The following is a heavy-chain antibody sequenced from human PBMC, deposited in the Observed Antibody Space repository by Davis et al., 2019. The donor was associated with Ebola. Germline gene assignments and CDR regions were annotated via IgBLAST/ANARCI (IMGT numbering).Heavy chain of an antibody. V-gene: IGHV5-51*01. CDR2: IYTGDSDT. D-gene: IGHD1-20*01. CDR1: ANTFTNYW. Sequence: GGSLRLSCKGSANTFTNYWIGWVRQMPGKGLEWMGIIYTGDSDTRYSPSFRGQVTISADKSTRTAYLQWGRLKASDTAMYYCASLRRTITGMDDGFDVWGQGTMVTVSS. CDR3: ASLRRTITGMDDGFDV. J-gene: IGHJ3*01.